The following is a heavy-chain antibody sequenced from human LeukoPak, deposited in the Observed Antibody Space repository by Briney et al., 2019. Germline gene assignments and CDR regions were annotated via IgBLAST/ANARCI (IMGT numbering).Heavy chain of an antibody. CDR3: ARGWPIVVVPAAMPY. D-gene: IGHD2-2*01. CDR1: GFTFSSYA. J-gene: IGHJ4*02. V-gene: IGHV3-21*01. Sequence: GGSLRLSCAASGFTFSSYAMNWVRQAPGKGLEWVSSISSSSSYIYYADSVKGRFTISRDSAKNSLCLQMNSLRAEDTAVYYCARGWPIVVVPAAMPYWGQGTLVTVSS. CDR2: ISSSSSYI.